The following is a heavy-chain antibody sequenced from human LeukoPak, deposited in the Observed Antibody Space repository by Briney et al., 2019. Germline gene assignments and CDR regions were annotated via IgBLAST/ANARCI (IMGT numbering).Heavy chain of an antibody. CDR1: GFTFSSYD. J-gene: IGHJ3*02. D-gene: IGHD1-26*01. CDR2: IGTAGDP. V-gene: IGHV3-13*05. Sequence: PGGSLRLSCAASGFTFSSYDMHWVRQATGKGLEWVSAIGTAGDPYYPGSVKGRFTISRENAKNSLYLQMNSLRAEDTAVYYCAKDGEVGATAPLDAFDIWGHGTTVTVSS. CDR3: AKDGEVGATAPLDAFDI.